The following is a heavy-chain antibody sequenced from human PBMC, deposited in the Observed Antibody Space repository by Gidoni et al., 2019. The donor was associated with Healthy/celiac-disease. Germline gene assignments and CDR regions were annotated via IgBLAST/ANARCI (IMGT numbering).Heavy chain of an antibody. Sequence: ELPLLESGGGLVQPGGSLRLSCAASGFTFSRHAMSWVRQAPGKGLGWVSAISGSGGSTYYADSVKGRFTISRDNSKNTLYLQMNSLRAEDTAVYYCAKALTNYYDTAPSDAFDIWGQGTMVTVSS. CDR2: ISGSGGST. V-gene: IGHV3-23*01. CDR1: GFTFSRHA. J-gene: IGHJ3*02. CDR3: AKALTNYYDTAPSDAFDI. D-gene: IGHD3-22*01.